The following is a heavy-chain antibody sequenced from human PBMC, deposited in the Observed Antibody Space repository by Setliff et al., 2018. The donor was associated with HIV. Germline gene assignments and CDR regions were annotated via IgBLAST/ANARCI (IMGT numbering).Heavy chain of an antibody. Sequence: ASVKVSCKASGHTFTNVDIQWLRRATGQGLEWMGWMNPNSGVSGYALKFQGRVTMTRDTSISTAYMELSSLTSEDTGVYYCASGKGVGGVIITGGLDVWGKGTTVTVSS. V-gene: IGHV1-8*01. CDR1: GHTFTNVD. CDR3: ASGKGVGGVIITGGLDV. D-gene: IGHD3-10*01. J-gene: IGHJ6*04. CDR2: MNPNSGVS.